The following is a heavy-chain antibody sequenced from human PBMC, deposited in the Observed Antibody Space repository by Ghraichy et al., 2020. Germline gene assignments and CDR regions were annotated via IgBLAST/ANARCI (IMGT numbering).Heavy chain of an antibody. CDR1: RFTFSNFA. D-gene: IGHD4-11*01. Sequence: GESLNISCTASRFTFSNFAMTWVRQRQGEGLEWVSSISDSGGSTFYADYARGRFTISRDKSDKTLFLQMNSLRAEDMGIYYFAKRDDSAISGLYAMDVWGQGTTVTV. J-gene: IGHJ6*02. CDR3: AKRDDSAISGLYAMDV. CDR2: ISDSGGST. V-gene: IGHV3-23*01.